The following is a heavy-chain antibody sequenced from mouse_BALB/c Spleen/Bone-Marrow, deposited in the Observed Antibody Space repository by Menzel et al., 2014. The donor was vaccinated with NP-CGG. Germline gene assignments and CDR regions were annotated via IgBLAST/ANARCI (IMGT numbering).Heavy chain of an antibody. CDR2: INPSNGGT. Sequence: QVQLQQSGAELVKPGASVKLSCKASGYTFTNYYMYWVKQRPGQGLEWIGEINPSNGGTNFNEKFKSRATLTVDKSSSTAYMQLSSLTSEDSAVYYCTRGRTWDFDYWGQGTTLTVSS. J-gene: IGHJ2*01. V-gene: IGHV1S81*02. CDR3: TRGRTWDFDY. CDR1: GYTFTNYY. D-gene: IGHD4-1*01.